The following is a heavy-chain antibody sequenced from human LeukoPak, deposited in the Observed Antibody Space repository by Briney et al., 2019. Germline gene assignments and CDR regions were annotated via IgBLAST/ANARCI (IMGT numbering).Heavy chain of an antibody. J-gene: IGHJ4*02. CDR1: GYTFTGYY. D-gene: IGHD6-19*01. Sequence: GASVKVSCKASGYTFTGYYMHWVRQAPGQGLEWMGWINPNSGGTNYAQKFQGRVTMTRDTSISTAYMELSRLRSDDTAVYYCARGRTSSGWLTYDYWGQGTLVTVSS. V-gene: IGHV1-2*02. CDR2: INPNSGGT. CDR3: ARGRTSSGWLTYDY.